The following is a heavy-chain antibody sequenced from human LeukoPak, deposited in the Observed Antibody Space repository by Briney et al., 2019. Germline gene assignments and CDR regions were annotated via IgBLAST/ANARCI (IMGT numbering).Heavy chain of an antibody. CDR3: ARATYYTAMVTGYYYYMGV. CDR1: GYTFTGYY. Sequence: GASVKVSCKASGYTFTGYYMHWVRQAPGQGLEWMGWINPNSGGTNYAQKFQGRVTMTRDTSISTAYMELSRLRSDDTAVYYCARATYYTAMVTGYYYYMGVWGKGTTVTISS. CDR2: INPNSGGT. V-gene: IGHV1-2*02. J-gene: IGHJ6*03. D-gene: IGHD5-18*01.